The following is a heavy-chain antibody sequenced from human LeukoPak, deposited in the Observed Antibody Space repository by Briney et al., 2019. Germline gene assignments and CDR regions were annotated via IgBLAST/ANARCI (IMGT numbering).Heavy chain of an antibody. J-gene: IGHJ3*02. CDR2: INSDASST. D-gene: IGHD2-21*02. Sequence: GGSLRLSCAASGLTFSNYNMNWVRQAPGKGLVWVSRINSDASSTNYADSVKGRFTISRDNAKNMLYLQMNSLGAEDTAVYYCVRGSARHYCGGDCYSDAFDIWGQGTTVTVSS. V-gene: IGHV3-74*01. CDR1: GLTFSNYN. CDR3: VRGSARHYCGGDCYSDAFDI.